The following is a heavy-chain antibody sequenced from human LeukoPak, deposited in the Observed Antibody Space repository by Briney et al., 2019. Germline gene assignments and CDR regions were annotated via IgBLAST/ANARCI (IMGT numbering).Heavy chain of an antibody. D-gene: IGHD3-10*01. CDR3: AKASITMVRGVIIRYYFDY. CDR1: GFTFSSYA. CDR2: ISGSGGST. J-gene: IGHJ4*02. Sequence: PGGSLRLSCAASGFTFSSYAMSWVRQAPGKGLEWVSAISGSGGSTYYADSVKGRVTISRDNSKNTLYLQMNSLRAEDTAVYYCAKASITMVRGVIIRYYFDYWGQGTLVTVSS. V-gene: IGHV3-23*01.